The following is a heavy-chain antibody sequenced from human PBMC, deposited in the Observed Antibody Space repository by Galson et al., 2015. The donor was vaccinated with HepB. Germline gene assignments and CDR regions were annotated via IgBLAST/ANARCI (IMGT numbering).Heavy chain of an antibody. CDR2: ISSSSNYI. J-gene: IGHJ4*02. CDR3: ARARGYYNSSRYYTDYYFDY. Sequence: SLRLSCAASGFTFSSYSMNWVRQAPGKGLEWVSSISSSSNYIYYADSMKGRFTISRDNAKNSLYLQMNSLRAEDTAVYYCARARGYYNSSRYYTDYYFDYWGRGTLVTVSS. V-gene: IGHV3-21*01. D-gene: IGHD3-22*01. CDR1: GFTFSSYS.